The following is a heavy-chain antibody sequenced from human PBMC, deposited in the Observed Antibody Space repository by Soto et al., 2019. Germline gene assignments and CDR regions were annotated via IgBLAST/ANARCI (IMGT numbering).Heavy chain of an antibody. D-gene: IGHD6-13*01. CDR2: ISGYNGDT. CDR3: ATTLAAVVSAFDI. CDR1: GYTFTSYG. V-gene: IGHV1-18*01. J-gene: IGHJ3*02. Sequence: ASVKVSCKASGYTFTSYGISWVRQAPGQGLEWMGWISGYNGDTNYAQKFQGWVTMTRDTSISTAYMELSRLRSDDTAVYYCATTLAAVVSAFDIWGQGTMVTVSS.